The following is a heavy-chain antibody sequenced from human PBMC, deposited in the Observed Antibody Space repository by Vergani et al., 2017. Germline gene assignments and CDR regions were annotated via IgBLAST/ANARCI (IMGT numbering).Heavy chain of an antibody. CDR2: ISASGNA. Sequence: QVQLQASCPGRVKPSQTLSLTCTMSGGSISAGYYFWSWIRQPAGKGLEWLGQISASGNASHSPSLKTRVSMSVDTSKNHFSLTVTSVTAADTAIYFCARRSGEYYNGGKVHPLRTAFDVWGHGTVVTVSS. CDR3: ARRSGEYYNGGKVHPLRTAFDV. V-gene: IGHV4-61*02. CDR1: GGSISAGYYF. D-gene: IGHD4-23*01. J-gene: IGHJ3*01.